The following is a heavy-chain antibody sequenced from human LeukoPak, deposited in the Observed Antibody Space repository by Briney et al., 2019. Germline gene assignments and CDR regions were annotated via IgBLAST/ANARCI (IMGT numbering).Heavy chain of an antibody. CDR1: GHTFTDYY. J-gene: IGHJ4*02. Sequence: GAPVKVSCKASGHTFTDYYMHWVRQAPGQGFERMGWINPNSGGTNYAQKFQGRVTMTRDTSISTAYMELTSLRSDDTAVYYCTRGLSIATRPAYYFDYWGQGTLVTVSP. CDR2: INPNSGGT. D-gene: IGHD6-6*01. V-gene: IGHV1-2*02. CDR3: TRGLSIATRPAYYFDY.